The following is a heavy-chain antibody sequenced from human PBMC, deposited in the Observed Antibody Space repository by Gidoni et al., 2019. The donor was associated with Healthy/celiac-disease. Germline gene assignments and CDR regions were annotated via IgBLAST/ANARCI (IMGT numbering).Heavy chain of an antibody. D-gene: IGHD7-27*01. CDR2: ISGSGGST. CDR3: AKGRSSGDFDPIDY. V-gene: IGHV3-23*01. Sequence: EAQLLESGGGLVQPGGSLRLSCAASGFTVRRYAMSWVRQAPGKGLEWVSAISGSGGSTYYADSVKGLFTISRDNSKNTLYLQMNSLRAEDTAVYYCAKGRSSGDFDPIDYWGQGTLVTVSS. CDR1: GFTVRRYA. J-gene: IGHJ4*02.